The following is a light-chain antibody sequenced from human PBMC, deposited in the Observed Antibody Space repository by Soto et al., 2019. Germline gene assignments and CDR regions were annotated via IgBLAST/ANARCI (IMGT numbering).Light chain of an antibody. CDR1: QRISSNY. CDR2: GAS. V-gene: IGKV3-20*01. Sequence: EIVLTQTPGTLSMSPGERATLSCRASQRISSNYLAWYQQKPGQAPRLLIYGASSRSTGIPDRFSGSGSGTHFTLIISRLEPEDFAVYFCHQYGSSPWTFGQGTKVDIK. CDR3: HQYGSSPWT. J-gene: IGKJ1*01.